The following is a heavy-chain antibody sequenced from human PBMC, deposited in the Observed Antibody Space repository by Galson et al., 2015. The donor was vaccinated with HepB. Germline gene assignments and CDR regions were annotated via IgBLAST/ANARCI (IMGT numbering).Heavy chain of an antibody. D-gene: IGHD2-15*01. J-gene: IGHJ6*03. V-gene: IGHV3-33*01. CDR3: ARAQAPDVYCSGGSCYSSNYYYYSMDV. CDR2: IWYDGSNK. Sequence: SLRLSCAASGFTFSSNGMHWVRQAPGKGLEWVAIIWYDGSNKYYADSVKGRFTISRDNSKNTLYLQMNSLRAGDTAVYYCARAQAPDVYCSGGSCYSSNYYYYSMDVWGKGTTVTVSS. CDR1: GFTFSSNG.